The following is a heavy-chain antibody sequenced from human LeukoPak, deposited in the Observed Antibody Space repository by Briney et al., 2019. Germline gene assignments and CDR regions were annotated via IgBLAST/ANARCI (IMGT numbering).Heavy chain of an antibody. CDR2: INQDASTK. V-gene: IGHV3-7*01. D-gene: IGHD1-26*01. CDR3: ARDQSGSLDY. Sequence: PGGSLRLSCAASGFTLRNTWMAWVRQAPGKGLEWVANINQDASTKHYVDSVKGRFTISRDNAKNSLYLQMNSLRAEDTAVYYCARDQSGSLDYWGQGTLVIVPS. CDR1: GFTLRNTW. J-gene: IGHJ4*02.